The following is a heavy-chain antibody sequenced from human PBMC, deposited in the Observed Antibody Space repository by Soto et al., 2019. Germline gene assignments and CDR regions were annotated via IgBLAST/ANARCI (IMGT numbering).Heavy chain of an antibody. CDR1: GGSISSGGYY. CDR2: IYYSGST. Sequence: SETLSLTCAVSGGSISSGGYYWSWIRQHPGKGLEWIGYIYYSGSTYYNPSLKSRVTISVDTSKNQFSLKLSSVTAADTAVYYCARGGTVRGVISHICFDPWGQGTLVTVSS. J-gene: IGHJ5*02. V-gene: IGHV4-31*11. CDR3: ARGGTVRGVISHICFDP. D-gene: IGHD3-10*01.